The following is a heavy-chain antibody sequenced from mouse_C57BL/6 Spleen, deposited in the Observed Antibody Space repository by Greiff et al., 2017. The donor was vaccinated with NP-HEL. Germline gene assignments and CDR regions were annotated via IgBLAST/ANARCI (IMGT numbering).Heavy chain of an antibody. CDR1: GYTFTDYY. J-gene: IGHJ1*03. CDR3: ARGGPGRYFDV. CDR2: INPNNGGT. V-gene: IGHV1-26*01. Sequence: EVQLQQSGPELVKPGASVKISCKASGYTFTDYYMNWVKQSHGKSLEWIGDINPNNGGTSYNQKFKGKATLTVDKSSSTAYMELRSLTSEDSAVYYCARGGPGRYFDVWGTGTTVTVSS.